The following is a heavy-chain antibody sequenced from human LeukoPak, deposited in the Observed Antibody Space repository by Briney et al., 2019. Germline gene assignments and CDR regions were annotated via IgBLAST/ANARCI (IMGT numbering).Heavy chain of an antibody. Sequence: GGSLRLSCAASGFTFSSYAMHWVRQAPGKGLEWVAVISYDGSNKYYADFVKGRFTISRDNSKNTLYLQMNSLRAEDTAVYYCARDRGDVVVVAAAQPNYYYYGMDVWGQGTTVTVSS. J-gene: IGHJ6*02. D-gene: IGHD2-15*01. CDR2: ISYDGSNK. CDR3: ARDRGDVVVVAAAQPNYYYYGMDV. CDR1: GFTFSSYA. V-gene: IGHV3-30*04.